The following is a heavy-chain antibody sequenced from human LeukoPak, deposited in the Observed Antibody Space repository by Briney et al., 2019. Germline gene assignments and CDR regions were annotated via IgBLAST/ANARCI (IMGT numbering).Heavy chain of an antibody. CDR2: IYYSGST. J-gene: IGHJ6*03. CDR3: ARAYDFWSGNYYYYMDV. D-gene: IGHD3-3*01. V-gene: IGHV4-30-4*08. CDR1: GGSISSGDYY. Sequence: PSETLSLTCTVSGGSISSGDYYWSWIRQPPGKGLEWIGYIYYSGSTYYNPSLKCRVTISVDTSKNQFSLKLSSVTAADTAVYYCARAYDFWSGNYYYYMDVWGKGTTVTVSS.